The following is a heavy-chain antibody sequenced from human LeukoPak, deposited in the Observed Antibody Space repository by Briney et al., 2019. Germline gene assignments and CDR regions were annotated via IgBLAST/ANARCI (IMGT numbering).Heavy chain of an antibody. J-gene: IGHJ5*02. CDR2: INPSGGST. V-gene: IGHV1-46*01. CDR3: ARGSVSYYYDSSGYYDNWFDP. CDR1: GYTFTSYY. D-gene: IGHD3-22*01. Sequence: ASVKVSCKASGYTFTSYYMHWVRQAPGQGLEWMGIINPSGGSTSYAQKFQGGVTMTRDMSTSTAYMELSSLRSEDTAVYYCARGSVSYYYDSSGYYDNWFDPWGQGTLVTVSS.